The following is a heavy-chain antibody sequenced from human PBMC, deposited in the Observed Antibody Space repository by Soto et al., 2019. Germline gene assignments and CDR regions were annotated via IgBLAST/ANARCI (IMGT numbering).Heavy chain of an antibody. CDR1: GFTFSSYW. V-gene: IGHV3-7*05. J-gene: IGHJ4*02. D-gene: IGHD5-12*01. Sequence: GGSLRLSCAASGFTFSSYWMSWVRQAPGKGLEWVANIKQDGSEKYYVDSVKGRFTISRDNAKNSLYLQMNSLRAEDTAVYYCASDPPDSGYDRFDYWGQGTLVTVSS. CDR2: IKQDGSEK. CDR3: ASDPPDSGYDRFDY.